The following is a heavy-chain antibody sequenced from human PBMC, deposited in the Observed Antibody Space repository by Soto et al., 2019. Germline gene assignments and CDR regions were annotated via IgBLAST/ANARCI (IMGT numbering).Heavy chain of an antibody. V-gene: IGHV3-64*04. CDR2: IGSNGDIT. CDR3: ARHYGDYRGNFDY. Sequence: GGSLKLSCAASRFRFEDYAMHWVRQAPGKGLEYVSGIGSNGDITGYADSVKGRFTISRHNSKNTLYLQMNSLRAEDTAVYYCARHYGDYRGNFDYWGQGTLVTVSS. J-gene: IGHJ4*02. D-gene: IGHD4-17*01. CDR1: RFRFEDYA.